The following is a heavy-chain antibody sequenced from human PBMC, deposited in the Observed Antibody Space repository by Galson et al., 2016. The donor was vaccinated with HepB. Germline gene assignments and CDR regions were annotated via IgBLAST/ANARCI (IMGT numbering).Heavy chain of an antibody. V-gene: IGHV3-23*01. D-gene: IGHD3-10*01. CDR2: ISGSAGRT. J-gene: IGHJ6*02. Sequence: FLRLSCASSGFTFSSYAMTWVRQAPGKGLEWVSAISGSAGRTFYADPGKGRFTISRDNSKNTLYLQMDGLRAEDSALYYCAKAQGSMVRDYYYGLDVWGQGTTVTVSS. CDR3: AKAQGSMVRDYYYGLDV. CDR1: GFTFSSYA.